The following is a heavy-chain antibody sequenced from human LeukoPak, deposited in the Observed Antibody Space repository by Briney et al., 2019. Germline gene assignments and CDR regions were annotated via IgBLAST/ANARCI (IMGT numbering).Heavy chain of an antibody. CDR1: GFTFSNYA. CDR3: AKNSTTVITYYFDY. J-gene: IGHJ4*02. Sequence: WGSLRLSSAASGFTFSNYAMSWVRQGPGKGLEWVSGISGSGGNTHYADSVKGRFTISRDNSKNTLYLQMNSLRAEDTAVYYCAKNSTTVITYYFDYWGQGTLVTVSS. D-gene: IGHD4-11*01. V-gene: IGHV3-23*01. CDR2: ISGSGGNT.